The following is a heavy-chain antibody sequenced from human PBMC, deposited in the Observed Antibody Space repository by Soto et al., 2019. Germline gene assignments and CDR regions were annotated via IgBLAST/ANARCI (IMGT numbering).Heavy chain of an antibody. CDR2: IYYSGST. CDR3: ARDRDGRYVGGMDV. J-gene: IGHJ6*02. V-gene: IGHV4-31*03. D-gene: IGHD6-19*01. Sequence: SETLSLTCTVSGGSISSGGYYWSWIRQHPGKGLEWIGYIYYSGSTYYNPSLKSRVTISVDTSKNQFSLKLSSVTAADTAVYYCARDRDGRYVGGMDVWGQGTTVTVSS. CDR1: GGSISSGGYY.